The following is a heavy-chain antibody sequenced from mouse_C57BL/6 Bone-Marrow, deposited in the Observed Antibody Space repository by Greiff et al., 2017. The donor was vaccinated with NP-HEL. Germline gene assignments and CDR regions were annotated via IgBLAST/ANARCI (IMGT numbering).Heavy chain of an antibody. CDR3: ARDYGRGIYYAMDY. CDR2: IDPSDSYT. J-gene: IGHJ4*01. CDR1: GYTFTSYW. Sequence: QVQLKQPGAELVKPGASVKLSCKASGYTFTSYWMQWVKQRPGQGLEWIGEIDPSDSYTNYNQKFKGKATLTVDTSSSTAYMQLSSLTSEDSAVYYCARDYGRGIYYAMDYWGQGTSVTVSS. V-gene: IGHV1-50*01. D-gene: IGHD1-1*01.